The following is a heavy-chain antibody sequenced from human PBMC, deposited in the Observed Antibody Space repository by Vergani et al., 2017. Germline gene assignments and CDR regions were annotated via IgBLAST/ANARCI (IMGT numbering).Heavy chain of an antibody. CDR1: GGTFSSYA. Sequence: QVQLVQSGAEVKKPGSSVKVSCKASGGTFSSYAISWVRQAPGQGLEWMGGIIPIFGTANYAQKFQGRVTITADESTSTDYMELSSLRSEDTAVYYGARDKFGVAGGYYYYYMDVWGKGTTVTVSS. CDR3: ARDKFGVAGGYYYYYMDV. J-gene: IGHJ6*03. D-gene: IGHD3-3*01. V-gene: IGHV1-69*01. CDR2: IIPIFGTA.